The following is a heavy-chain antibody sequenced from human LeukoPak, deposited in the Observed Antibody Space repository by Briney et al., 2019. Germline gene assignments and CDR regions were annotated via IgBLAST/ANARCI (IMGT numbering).Heavy chain of an antibody. D-gene: IGHD2-15*01. V-gene: IGHV3-23*01. J-gene: IGHJ4*02. CDR2: IGGTGVRT. CDR3: AKDRGFCSGSSSCNSFDY. Sequence: GGSLRLSCASSGFTFSSYAMSWVRQAPGKGLEWVSTIGGTGVRTYYADSVKGRFTISRDNSKNTLYLQINSLRAEDTAVYYCAKDRGFCSGSSSCNSFDYWGQGTLVTVSS. CDR1: GFTFSSYA.